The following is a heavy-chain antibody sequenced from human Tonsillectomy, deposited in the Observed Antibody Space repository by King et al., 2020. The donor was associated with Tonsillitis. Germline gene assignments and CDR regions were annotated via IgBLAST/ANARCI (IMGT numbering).Heavy chain of an antibody. CDR1: GFTFSNYD. V-gene: IGHV3-21*01. CDR3: AKDKGAHYYDTGRGAFDD. CDR2: ISGSSSDI. Sequence: QLVQSGDGLVNPGGSLRLSCTTSGFTFSNYDMNWVRQAPGKGLEWVSSISGSSSDIYYADSLKGRFPISRDNAKNSLFLQMNYLRAEDTAVYYCAKDKGAHYYDTGRGAFDDWGQGTVVTVSS. D-gene: IGHD3-22*01. J-gene: IGHJ3*01.